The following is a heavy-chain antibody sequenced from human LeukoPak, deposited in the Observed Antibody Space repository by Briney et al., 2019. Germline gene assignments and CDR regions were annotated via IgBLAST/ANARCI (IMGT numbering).Heavy chain of an antibody. J-gene: IGHJ4*02. D-gene: IGHD4-17*01. CDR1: GFSFSSYE. Sequence: PGGSLRLSCAASGFSFSSYEMNWVRQAPGKGLEWVSYISSSGTSIYYADSVKGRFTISRDNAKNSLYLQMNSLRGEDTAVYYCARGETSVTSYLNFWGQGTLVTVSS. CDR3: ARGETSVTSYLNF. CDR2: ISSSGTSI. V-gene: IGHV3-48*03.